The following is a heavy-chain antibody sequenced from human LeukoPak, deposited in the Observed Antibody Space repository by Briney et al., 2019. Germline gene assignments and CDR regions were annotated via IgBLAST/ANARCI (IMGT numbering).Heavy chain of an antibody. Sequence: GGSLRLSCAASGFSVSTNYMSWVRQAPGKGLEWVSITYSGGSTDYADSVKGRFTISRDNSKNTLYLQMNSLRAEDTAVYYCASYGSGSYPWGQGTLVTVSS. CDR1: GFSVSTNY. D-gene: IGHD3-10*01. J-gene: IGHJ4*02. V-gene: IGHV3-53*01. CDR2: TYSGGST. CDR3: ASYGSGSYP.